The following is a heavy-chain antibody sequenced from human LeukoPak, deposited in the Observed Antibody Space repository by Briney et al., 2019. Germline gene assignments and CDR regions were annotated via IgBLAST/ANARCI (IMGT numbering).Heavy chain of an antibody. CDR1: GGSISSGDYY. CDR2: IYYSGST. V-gene: IGHV4-30-4*08. J-gene: IGHJ2*01. Sequence: PSQTLSLTCTVSGGSISSGDYYWSWIRQPRGKGLEWIGFIYYSGSTYYNPSLKSRVTISVDTSKNKISLKLSPVTAAATAVYYCARWADIVLMVYAIDWYFDLWGRGTLVTVSS. D-gene: IGHD2-8*01. CDR3: ARWADIVLMVYAIDWYFDL.